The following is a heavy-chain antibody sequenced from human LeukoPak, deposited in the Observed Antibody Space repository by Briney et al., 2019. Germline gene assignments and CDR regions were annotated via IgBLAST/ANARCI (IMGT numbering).Heavy chain of an antibody. Sequence: GGSLRLSCAASGFTFSSYAMSWVRQAPGKGLEWVSAISGSGGSTYYADPVKGRFTISRDNSKNTLYLQMNSLRAEDTAVYYCAKDLHYYDSSGPTGGDAFDIWGQGTMVTVSS. CDR2: ISGSGGST. CDR1: GFTFSSYA. J-gene: IGHJ3*02. D-gene: IGHD3-22*01. V-gene: IGHV3-23*01. CDR3: AKDLHYYDSSGPTGGDAFDI.